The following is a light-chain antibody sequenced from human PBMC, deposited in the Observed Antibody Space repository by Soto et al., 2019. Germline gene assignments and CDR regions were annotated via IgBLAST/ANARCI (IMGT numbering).Light chain of an antibody. Sequence: DIQMTQSPSSLSAFVGDRVTITCRASQGISNYLAWYQQKPGRVPTLLIYAASTLRSGVPSRFSGSGSGTDFTLTTSSLQPEFVASYYCQAYKTAPFIFGPGTKVDIK. V-gene: IGKV1-27*01. J-gene: IGKJ3*01. CDR1: QGISNY. CDR3: QAYKTAPFI. CDR2: AAS.